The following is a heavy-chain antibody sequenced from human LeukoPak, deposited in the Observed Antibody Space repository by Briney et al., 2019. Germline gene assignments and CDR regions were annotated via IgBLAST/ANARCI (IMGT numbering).Heavy chain of an antibody. CDR1: GFTFSSYA. D-gene: IGHD3-10*01. Sequence: PGGSLRLSCAASGFTFSSYAMSWVRQAPGKGLEWVSAISGSGGSTYYADSVKGRFTISRDNSKNTLYLQMNSPRAEDTAVYYCANWYYYGSGSYWGIDYWGQGTLVTVSS. CDR2: ISGSGGST. V-gene: IGHV3-23*01. CDR3: ANWYYYGSGSYWGIDY. J-gene: IGHJ4*02.